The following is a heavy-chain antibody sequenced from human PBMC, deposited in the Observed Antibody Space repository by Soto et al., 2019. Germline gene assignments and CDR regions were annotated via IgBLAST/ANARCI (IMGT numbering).Heavy chain of an antibody. CDR2: ISSSSSTI. CDR3: AREEPSGYYLRPFDY. J-gene: IGHJ4*02. D-gene: IGHD3-22*01. Sequence: VQLVQSGGGLVQPGGSLRLSCAASGFTFSSYSMNWVRQAPGKGLEWVSYISSSSSTIYYADSVKGRFTISRDNAKNSLYLQMNSLRDEDTAVYYCAREEPSGYYLRPFDYWGQGTLVTVSS. V-gene: IGHV3-48*02. CDR1: GFTFSSYS.